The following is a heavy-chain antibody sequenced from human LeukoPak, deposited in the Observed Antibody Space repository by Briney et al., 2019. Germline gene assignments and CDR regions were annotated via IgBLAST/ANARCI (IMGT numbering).Heavy chain of an antibody. J-gene: IGHJ5*02. CDR3: ARVTDPRYNWFDP. Sequence: PSETLSLTCTVSGGSISSSYWTWIRQPAGKGPEWIGRIHASGSTNYNPSLKSRVNMSVDTSKNQFSLKLNSVTAADTAVYYCARVTDPRYNWFDPWGQGTLVTVSS. V-gene: IGHV4-4*07. D-gene: IGHD2-21*02. CDR2: IHASGST. CDR1: GGSISSSY.